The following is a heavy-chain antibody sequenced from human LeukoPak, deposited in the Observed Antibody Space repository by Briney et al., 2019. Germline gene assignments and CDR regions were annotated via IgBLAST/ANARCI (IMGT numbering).Heavy chain of an antibody. CDR1: GFTFDDYT. CDR3: ARDSRYGYFDY. Sequence: GGSLRLSCAASGFTFDDYTMHWVRQAPGKGLEWVAVISYDGSNKYYADSVKGRFTISRDNSKNTLYLQMNSLRAEDTAVYYCARDSRYGYFDYWGQGTLVTVSS. J-gene: IGHJ4*02. CDR2: ISYDGSNK. V-gene: IGHV3-30-3*01. D-gene: IGHD3-9*01.